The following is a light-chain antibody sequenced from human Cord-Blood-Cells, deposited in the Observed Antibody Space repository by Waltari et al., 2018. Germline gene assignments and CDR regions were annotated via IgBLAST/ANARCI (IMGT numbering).Light chain of an antibody. CDR1: SSDVGGYNY. CDR3: SSYTSSSTVV. V-gene: IGLV2-14*01. CDR2: DVS. J-gene: IGLJ2*01. Sequence: QSALTQPASVSGSPGQSITISCTGTSSDVGGYNYVSWYQQHPGKAPKLMIYDVSKRPSGVSIRFSGSKSGNTASLNISGLQAEDEADYYRSSYTSSSTVVFGGGTKLTVL.